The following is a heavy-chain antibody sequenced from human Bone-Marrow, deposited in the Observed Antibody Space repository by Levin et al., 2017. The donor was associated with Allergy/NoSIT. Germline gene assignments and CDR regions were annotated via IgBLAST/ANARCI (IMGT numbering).Heavy chain of an antibody. CDR2: ISFSENA. Sequence: SQTLSLTCTVSGGPITTSGYYWGWIRQPPGKGLEWIGYISFSENAYHNPSLKSRLTMSVDTSKNEFSLQLTSVTAADTSVYFCARLHPYYSGSGGRLDAFDIWGRGTMVTVSS. J-gene: IGHJ3*02. CDR1: GGPITTSGYY. CDR3: ARLHPYYSGSGGRLDAFDI. D-gene: IGHD3-10*01. V-gene: IGHV4-39*01.